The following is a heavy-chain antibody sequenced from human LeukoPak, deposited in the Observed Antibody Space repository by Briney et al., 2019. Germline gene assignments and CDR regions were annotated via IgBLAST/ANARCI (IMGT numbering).Heavy chain of an antibody. D-gene: IGHD3-9*01. CDR2: ISGSGGST. Sequence: GGSLRLSCAASGFTFSSYAMSWVRQAPGKGLEWVSAISGSGGSTYYADSVKGRFTISRDNSKNTLYLQLNSLRAEDTAVYYCAKYGGVLRYLDAFDIWGQGTMVTVSS. CDR1: GFTFSSYA. CDR3: AKYGGVLRYLDAFDI. V-gene: IGHV3-23*01. J-gene: IGHJ3*02.